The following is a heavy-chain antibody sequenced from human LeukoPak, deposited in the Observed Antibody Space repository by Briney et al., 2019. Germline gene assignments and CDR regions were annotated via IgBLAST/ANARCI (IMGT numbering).Heavy chain of an antibody. Sequence: PGGSLRLSCAASGFTFSSYAMSWVRQPPGKGLEWVSAISGSGGSTYYADSVKGRFTISRDNSKNTLYLQMNSLRAEDTAVYYCAKKYSYGVTDCVDYWGQGTLVTVSS. V-gene: IGHV3-23*01. CDR3: AKKYSYGVTDCVDY. D-gene: IGHD5-18*01. J-gene: IGHJ4*02. CDR2: ISGSGGST. CDR1: GFTFSSYA.